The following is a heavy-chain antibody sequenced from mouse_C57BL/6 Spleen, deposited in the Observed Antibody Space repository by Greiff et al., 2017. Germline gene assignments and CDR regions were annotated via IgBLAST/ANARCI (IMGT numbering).Heavy chain of an antibody. D-gene: IGHD3-1*01. V-gene: IGHV5-17*01. CDR2: ISSGSSTI. J-gene: IGHJ4*01. CDR3: ARFGEDAMDY. Sequence: EVKVVESGGGLVKPGGSLKLSCAASGFTFSDYGMHWVRQAPEKGLEWVAYISSGSSTIYYADTVKGRFTISRDNAKNTLFLQMTSLRSEDTAMYYCARFGEDAMDYWGQGTSVTVSS. CDR1: GFTFSDYG.